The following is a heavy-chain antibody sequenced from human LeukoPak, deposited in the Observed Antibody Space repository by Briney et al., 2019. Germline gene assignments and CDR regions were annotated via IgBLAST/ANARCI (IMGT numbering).Heavy chain of an antibody. CDR1: GYTFINHW. CDR2: INANGGTT. J-gene: IGHJ5*02. Sequence: ASVKVSCKASGYTFINHWMHWVRQAPGQGLEWMGVINANGGTTIYAQNLQGRLTLTRDMSTTTLYMELSSLRSEDTAVYYCARDSSRSASWWFDPWGQGTLVTVSS. V-gene: IGHV1-46*01. D-gene: IGHD6-6*01. CDR3: ARDSSRSASWWFDP.